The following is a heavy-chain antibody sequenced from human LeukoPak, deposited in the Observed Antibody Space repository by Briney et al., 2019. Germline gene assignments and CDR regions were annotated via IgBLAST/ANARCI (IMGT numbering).Heavy chain of an antibody. V-gene: IGHV3-43D*03. CDR1: GFTFDDYA. Sequence: GGSLRLSCAASGFTFDDYAMHWVRQAPGKGLEWVSLVSWDGRSTYYADSVKGRFTISRDNSKKSLSLHMNSLGPEDTALYYCAKEGEVPGFFDYWGQGTLVTVSS. CDR3: AKEGEVPGFFDY. D-gene: IGHD3-16*01. CDR2: VSWDGRST. J-gene: IGHJ4*02.